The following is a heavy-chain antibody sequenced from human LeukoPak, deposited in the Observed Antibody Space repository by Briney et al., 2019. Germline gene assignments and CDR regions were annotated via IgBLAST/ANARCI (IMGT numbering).Heavy chain of an antibody. D-gene: IGHD3-22*01. CDR1: GFTFSSYS. CDR2: ISSSSSYI. V-gene: IGHV3-21*01. Sequence: PGGSLRLSCAASGFTFSSYSRNWVRQAPGKGLEWVSSISSSSSYIYYADSVKGRFTISRDNAKNSLYLQMNSLRAEDTAVYYCARDIMDSSGYYGVHYWGQGTLVTVSS. CDR3: ARDIMDSSGYYGVHY. J-gene: IGHJ4*02.